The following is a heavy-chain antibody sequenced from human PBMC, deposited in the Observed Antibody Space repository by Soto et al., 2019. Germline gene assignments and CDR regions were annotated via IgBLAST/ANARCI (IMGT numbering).Heavy chain of an antibody. D-gene: IGHD2-2*01. CDR3: AKDRNHPRDQFHY. CDR2: IRGRGGTT. CDR1: GFSFSSYA. J-gene: IGHJ4*02. V-gene: IGHV3-23*01. Sequence: GGSLRLSCAASGFSFSSYAMGWVRQAPGKGLEGVSGIRGRGGTTYYADSVKGRFTISRDNSKNTIFLHMDSLRAEDTAVYYCAKDRNHPRDQFHYWGQGTLVTVSS.